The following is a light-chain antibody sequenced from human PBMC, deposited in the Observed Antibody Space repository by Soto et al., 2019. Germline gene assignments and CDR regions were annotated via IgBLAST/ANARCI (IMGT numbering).Light chain of an antibody. J-gene: IGKJ1*01. V-gene: IGKV3-15*01. CDR2: GAS. Sequence: EIVMTQSPATLSVSPGERATLSCRASQSVSSNLAWYQQKPGQATRLLIYGASTRATGIPARFSGSGSGTEFTLNISSLQSEDFAVYYCQQYNNWPWTFGKGTKVEIK. CDR3: QQYNNWPWT. CDR1: QSVSSN.